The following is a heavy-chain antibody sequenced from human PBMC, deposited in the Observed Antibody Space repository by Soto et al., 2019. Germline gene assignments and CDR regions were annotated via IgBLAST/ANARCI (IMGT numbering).Heavy chain of an antibody. CDR1: GGSISSSSYY. D-gene: IGHD3-3*01. CDR3: VRHLPKYYDFWSGYQAPFDY. CDR2: IYYSGST. J-gene: IGHJ4*02. V-gene: IGHV4-39*01. Sequence: PSETLSLTCTVSGGSISSSSYYWGWIRQPPGKGLEWIGSIYYSGSTYYNPSLKSRVTISVDTSKNQFSLKLSSVTAADTAVYNCVRHLPKYYDFWSGYQAPFDYWGQGTLVTVSS.